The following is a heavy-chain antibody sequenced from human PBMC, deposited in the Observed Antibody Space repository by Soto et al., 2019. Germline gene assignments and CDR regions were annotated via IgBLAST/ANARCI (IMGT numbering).Heavy chain of an antibody. J-gene: IGHJ4*02. CDR3: ARIPRYSFPTSDDLDS. Sequence: GASVKVSCKASGGTFYTYTFSWVRQAPGQGLEWMGSITPIYPTTNYAEKFQGRLTVTADGSTNTAYMELNSLTSEDTDVYYCARIPRYSFPTSDDLDSWGQGTLVTVSS. CDR2: ITPIYPTT. CDR1: GGTFYTYT. D-gene: IGHD5-18*01. V-gene: IGHV1-69*13.